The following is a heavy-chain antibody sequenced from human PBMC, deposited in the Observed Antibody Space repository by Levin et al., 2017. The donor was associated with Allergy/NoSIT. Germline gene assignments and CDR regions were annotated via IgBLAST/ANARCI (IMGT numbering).Heavy chain of an antibody. CDR3: ARSLGFCSTSRCYTAFDI. CDR1: GDSIRSSY. D-gene: IGHD2-2*02. Sequence: SQTLSLPCSVSGDSIRSSYWSWVRQPPGKGLEWIGYVYYRGGTNYNPSLKSRVTISVGTSKNQFSLKLNSVTAADTAVYYCARSLGFCSTSRCYTAFDIWGQGTMVTVSS. CDR2: VYYRGGT. V-gene: IGHV4-59*01. J-gene: IGHJ3*02.